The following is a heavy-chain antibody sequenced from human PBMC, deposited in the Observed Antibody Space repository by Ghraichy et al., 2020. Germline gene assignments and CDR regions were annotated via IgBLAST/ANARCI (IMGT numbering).Heavy chain of an antibody. CDR1: GGSISSSSYY. CDR3: ARVARGSGDY. D-gene: IGHD3-10*01. V-gene: IGHV4-39*01. J-gene: IGHJ4*02. CDR2: IYYSGST. Sequence: SQTLSLTCTVSGGSISSSSYYWGWIRQPPGKGLEWIGSIYYSGSTYYNPSLKSRVTISVDTSKNQFSLKLSSVTAADTAVYYCARVARGSGDYWGQGTLVTVSS.